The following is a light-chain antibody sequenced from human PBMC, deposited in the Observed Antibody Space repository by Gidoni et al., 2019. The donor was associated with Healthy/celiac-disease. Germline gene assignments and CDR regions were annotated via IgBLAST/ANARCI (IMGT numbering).Light chain of an antibody. Sequence: DIQMTQSPSTLSASVGDRVTITCRASQSISSWLAWYQQKPGKATKLLIYDASSLESGVPSRFSGSGSGTEFTLTISSLQPDDFATYYCQQYNSSLYTFGQGTKLEIK. J-gene: IGKJ2*01. V-gene: IGKV1-5*01. CDR2: DAS. CDR3: QQYNSSLYT. CDR1: QSISSW.